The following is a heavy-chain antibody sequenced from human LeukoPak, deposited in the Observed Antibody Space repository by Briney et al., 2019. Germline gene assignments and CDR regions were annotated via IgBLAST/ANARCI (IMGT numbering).Heavy chain of an antibody. J-gene: IGHJ4*02. Sequence: PSETLSLTCTVSGGSISPISSSTYYWGWIRQAPGKGLEWIGSLFYGENTHYNPFLKSRPTLSVDASNNQFSLKLTSVTAADAAVYFCARQLPTAAADTRGYFDYWGQGTVVTVSS. CDR1: GGSISPISSSTYY. V-gene: IGHV4-39*01. D-gene: IGHD6-25*01. CDR2: LFYGENT. CDR3: ARQLPTAAADTRGYFDY.